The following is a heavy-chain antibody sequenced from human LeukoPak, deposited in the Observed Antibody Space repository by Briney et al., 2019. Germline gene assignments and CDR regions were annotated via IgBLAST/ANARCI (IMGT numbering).Heavy chain of an antibody. CDR1: GFTFSSYD. J-gene: IGHJ3*02. CDR3: AKGILNYAFDI. D-gene: IGHD2-8*01. Sequence: GGSLRLSCAASGFTFSSYDLSGGRQAPGRGRGWGSAISGSGGSTYYADSVKGRVTISRDNSKNTLSLQMNSLRAEDTAVYYCAKGILNYAFDIWGQGTMVTVSS. V-gene: IGHV3-23*01. CDR2: ISGSGGST.